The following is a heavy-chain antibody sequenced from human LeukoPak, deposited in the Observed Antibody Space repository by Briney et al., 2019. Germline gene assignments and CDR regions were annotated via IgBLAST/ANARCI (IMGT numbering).Heavy chain of an antibody. D-gene: IGHD3-10*01. J-gene: IGHJ4*02. Sequence: SETLSLTCTVSGGSISSYYWSWIRQPPGKGLEWIGYIYYSGSTNYNPSLKSRVTISVDTSKNQFSLKLSSVTAADTAVYYCARLRALDYFDYWGQGTLVTVSS. CDR2: IYYSGST. V-gene: IGHV4-59*08. CDR1: GGSISSYY. CDR3: ARLRALDYFDY.